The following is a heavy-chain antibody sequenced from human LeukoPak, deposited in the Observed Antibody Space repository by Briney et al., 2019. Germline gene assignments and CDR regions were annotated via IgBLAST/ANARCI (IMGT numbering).Heavy chain of an antibody. CDR2: ISAYNGNT. CDR3: ARSRDGGSYHYFDY. J-gene: IGHJ4*02. V-gene: IGHV1-18*01. Sequence: ASVKVSCKASGYTLTSYGISWVRQAPGQGLEWMGWISAYNGNTNYAQKLQGRVIMSTDTSTSTAYMELRSLRSDDTAVYYCARSRDGGSYHYFDYWGQGTLVTVSS. CDR1: GYTLTSYG. D-gene: IGHD1-26*01.